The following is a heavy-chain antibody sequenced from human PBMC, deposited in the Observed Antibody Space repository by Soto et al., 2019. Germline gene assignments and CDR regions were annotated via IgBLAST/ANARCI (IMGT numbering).Heavy chain of an antibody. D-gene: IGHD3-10*01. Sequence: QVPLQESGPGLVKPSGTLSLTCAVSSASISSGNWWSWVRQPPGKGLEWIGEIYHTGSTNYNPSLWSRVTMSVDRSKTQFSLNLNSVTAADTAIYYCARDRGTAWGQGTMVTVSA. V-gene: IGHV4-4*02. CDR3: ARDRGTA. CDR2: IYHTGST. J-gene: IGHJ3*01. CDR1: SASISSGNW.